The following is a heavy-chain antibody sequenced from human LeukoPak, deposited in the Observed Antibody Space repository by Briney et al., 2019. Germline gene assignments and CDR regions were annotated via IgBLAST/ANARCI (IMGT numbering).Heavy chain of an antibody. Sequence: GASVKVSCKASGYTFTGYYMHWVRQAPGQGLEWMGWINPNSGGTNYAQKFQGRVTMTRNTSISTAYMELSSLRSEDTAVYYCARPMTTVTNDWFDPWGQGTLVTVSS. CDR1: GYTFTGYY. CDR2: INPNSGGT. V-gene: IGHV1-2*02. J-gene: IGHJ5*02. D-gene: IGHD4-17*01. CDR3: ARPMTTVTNDWFDP.